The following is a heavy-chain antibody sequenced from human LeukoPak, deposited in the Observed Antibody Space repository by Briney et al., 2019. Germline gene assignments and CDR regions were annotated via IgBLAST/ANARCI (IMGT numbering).Heavy chain of an antibody. Sequence: SRTLSLTSALSLDIPSSNIAASGSVRQSPSRGLEWRVRTYYRSKQSNDYAVSVKGRITINPDTSKNQCSLQVNSVTPEDTAVYYCAREGGSGTYSVFDYWGQGTLVTVSS. J-gene: IGHJ4*02. D-gene: IGHD1-26*01. CDR3: AREGGSGTYSVFDY. V-gene: IGHV6-1*01. CDR1: LDIPSSNIAA. CDR2: TYYRSKQSN.